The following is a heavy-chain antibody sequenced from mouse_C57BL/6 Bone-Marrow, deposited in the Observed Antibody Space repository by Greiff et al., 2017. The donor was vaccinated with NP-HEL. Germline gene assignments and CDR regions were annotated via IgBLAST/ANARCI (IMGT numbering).Heavy chain of an antibody. Sequence: EVKVEESGGGLVKPGGSLKLSCAASGFTFSSYTMSWVRQTPEKRLEWVATISGGGGNSYYPDGVKGRLTSSRDNAKNPLYLQMSRLRSEDTAFYYCARGWLLRLFAYWGQGTLVTVSA. D-gene: IGHD2-3*01. CDR2: ISGGGGNS. J-gene: IGHJ3*01. CDR3: ARGWLLRLFAY. CDR1: GFTFSSYT. V-gene: IGHV5-9*01.